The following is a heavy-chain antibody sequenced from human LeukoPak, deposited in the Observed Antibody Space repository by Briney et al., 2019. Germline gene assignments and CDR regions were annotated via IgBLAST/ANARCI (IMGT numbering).Heavy chain of an antibody. V-gene: IGHV4-34*01. D-gene: IGHD2-2*02. J-gene: IGHJ5*02. CDR3: ARGFSPIFCSSTSCYKKKGWFDP. CDR1: GGSFSGYY. CDR2: INHSGST. Sequence: PSQTLSLTCAVYGGSFSGYYWSWIRQPPGKGLEWIGEINHSGSTNYNPSLKSRVTISVDTSKNQFSLKLSSVTAADTAVYYCARGFSPIFCSSTSCYKKKGWFDPWGQGTLVTVSS.